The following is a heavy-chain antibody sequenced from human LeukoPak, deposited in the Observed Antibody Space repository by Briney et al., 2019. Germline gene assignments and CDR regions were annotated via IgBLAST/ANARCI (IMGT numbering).Heavy chain of an antibody. CDR1: GGSISSSSYY. J-gene: IGHJ4*02. CDR3: ARRHWSGSGIDY. V-gene: IGHV4-39*01. Sequence: SETLSLTCTVSGGSISSSSYYWGWIRQPPGKGLEWIGSIYYSGSTYYNPSLKSRVTISVDTSKNQFSLKLSSVTAADTAVYYCARRHWSGSGIDYWGQGTLVTVSS. D-gene: IGHD3-3*01. CDR2: IYYSGST.